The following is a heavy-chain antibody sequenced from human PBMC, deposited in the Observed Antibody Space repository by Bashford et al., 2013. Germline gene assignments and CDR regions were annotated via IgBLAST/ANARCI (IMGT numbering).Heavy chain of an antibody. V-gene: IGHV1-18*01. Sequence: ASVKVSCKASGYTFTTYGISWVRQAPGQGLEWMGWISGWDGDTNYAEKLQGRVIMTTDTSTSTAYMELRSLRSDDTAVYYCARGEGVEVREGDAFDIWGQGTMVTVSS. CDR2: ISGWDGDT. CDR1: GYTFTTYG. D-gene: IGHD3-10*01. CDR3: ARGEGVEVREGDAFDI. J-gene: IGHJ3*02.